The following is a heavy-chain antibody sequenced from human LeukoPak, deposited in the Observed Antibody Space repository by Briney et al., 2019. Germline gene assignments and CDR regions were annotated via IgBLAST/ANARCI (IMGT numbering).Heavy chain of an antibody. CDR1: GGSIRSSYYY. V-gene: IGHV4-39*07. CDR3: ARERHYTMDV. Sequence: PSETLSLTCTVSGGSIRSSYYYWGWIRQPPGKGLEWIGSIYDSGSTYHNPSLKSRVTISVDRSKNQFSLKLSSVTAADTAVYYCARERHYTMDVWGQGTTVTVSS. D-gene: IGHD3-10*01. J-gene: IGHJ6*02. CDR2: IYDSGST.